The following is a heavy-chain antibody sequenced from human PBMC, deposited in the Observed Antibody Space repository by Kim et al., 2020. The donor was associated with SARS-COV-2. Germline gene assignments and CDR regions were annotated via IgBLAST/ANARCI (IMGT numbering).Heavy chain of an antibody. J-gene: IGHJ4*02. D-gene: IGHD3-10*01. Sequence: YDQKFKGRVTITADKSTSTAYMELSSLRSEDTAVYYCASSGGGPGSSVDYWGQGTLVTVSS. V-gene: IGHV1-69*02. CDR3: ASSGGGPGSSVDY.